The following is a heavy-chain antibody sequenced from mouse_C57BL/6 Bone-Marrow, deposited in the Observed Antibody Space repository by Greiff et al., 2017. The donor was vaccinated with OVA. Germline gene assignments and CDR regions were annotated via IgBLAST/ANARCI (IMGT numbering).Heavy chain of an antibody. CDR2: IDPSDSYP. Sequence: QVQLQQPGAELVMPGASVKLSCKASGYTFTSYWMHWVKQRPGQGLEWIGEIDPSDSYPNYNQKFKGKSTLTVDKSSSTAYMQLSSLTSEDSAVYYCAREDYYGSSYRYFDVWGTGTTVTVSS. J-gene: IGHJ1*03. D-gene: IGHD1-1*01. CDR1: GYTFTSYW. CDR3: AREDYYGSSYRYFDV. V-gene: IGHV1-69*01.